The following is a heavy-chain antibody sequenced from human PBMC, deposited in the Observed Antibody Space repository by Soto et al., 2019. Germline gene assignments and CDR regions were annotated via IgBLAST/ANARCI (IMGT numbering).Heavy chain of an antibody. D-gene: IGHD3-22*01. CDR1: GGSISSYY. V-gene: IGHV4-59*01. Sequence: SETLSLTCTVSGGSISSYYWSWIRQPPGKGLEWIGYIYYSGSTNYNPSLKSRVTISVDTSKNQFSLKLSSVTAADTAMYYCARAGGGYYDSSGYYYVGNWFDPWGQGTLVTVSS. CDR3: ARAGGGYYDSSGYYYVGNWFDP. CDR2: IYYSGST. J-gene: IGHJ5*02.